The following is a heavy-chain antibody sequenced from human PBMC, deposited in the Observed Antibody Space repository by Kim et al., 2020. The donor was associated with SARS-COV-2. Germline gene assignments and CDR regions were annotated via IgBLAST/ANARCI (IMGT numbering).Heavy chain of an antibody. D-gene: IGHD4-17*01. CDR3: AKESGDYDTYDYYGMHV. V-gene: IGHV3-30*18. Sequence: GGSLRLSCAASGFTFSSYGMHWVRQAPGKGLEWVAVISDDGSNKYYADSVKGRFTISRDNSKNTLYLQMNSLRAEDTAVYYCAKESGDYDTYDYYGMHVWGRGTRVTVPS. J-gene: IGHJ6*02. CDR2: ISDDGSNK. CDR1: GFTFSSYG.